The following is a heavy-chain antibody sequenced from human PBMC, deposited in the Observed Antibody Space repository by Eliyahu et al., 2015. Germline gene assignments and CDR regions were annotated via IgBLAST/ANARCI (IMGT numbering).Heavy chain of an antibody. J-gene: IGHJ6*02. V-gene: IGHV4-61*01. CDR1: GDSVKGSNYH. Sequence: QVQLQESGPGVVKSSETLSLXCTVSGDSVKGSNYHWTWLRQPPGKGLEWIGYIDYTGSTQYKPSLKSRAIMSVDTSKKEFSLNLSAVTAADTGVYFCARGDYADYVGMDVWGQGTTVTVSS. D-gene: IGHD4-17*01. CDR3: ARGDYADYVGMDV. CDR2: IDYTGST.